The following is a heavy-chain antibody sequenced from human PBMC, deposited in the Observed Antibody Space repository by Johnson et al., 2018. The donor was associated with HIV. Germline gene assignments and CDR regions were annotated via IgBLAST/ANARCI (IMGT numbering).Heavy chain of an antibody. CDR1: RFTFSSYA. CDR3: ARDPDPFREYHGDAFDI. Sequence: QVQLVESGGGVVQPGRSLRLSCAASRFTFSSYAMHWVRQAPGKGLEWVAVISYDGSNKYYADSVKGRFTISRDSSKDTLYVQMNSLRGEDTAVYYCARDPDPFREYHGDAFDIWGQGTVVTVSS. CDR2: ISYDGSNK. V-gene: IGHV3-30*04. J-gene: IGHJ3*02. D-gene: IGHD3-10*01.